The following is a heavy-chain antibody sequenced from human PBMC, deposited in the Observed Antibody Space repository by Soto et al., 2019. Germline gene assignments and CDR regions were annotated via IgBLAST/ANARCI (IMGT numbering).Heavy chain of an antibody. CDR1: GGSISSSNYF. Sequence: SETLSLTCTVSGGSISSSNYFWGWIRQPPGKGLEWIGSFYYTGSTYYNPSLKSRVTISVDTSKNQFYLKLSSVTAADTAVYYCARPAVRFLEWPFDYWGQGTLVTVSS. CDR3: ARPAVRFLEWPFDY. J-gene: IGHJ4*02. V-gene: IGHV4-39*01. CDR2: FYYTGST. D-gene: IGHD3-3*01.